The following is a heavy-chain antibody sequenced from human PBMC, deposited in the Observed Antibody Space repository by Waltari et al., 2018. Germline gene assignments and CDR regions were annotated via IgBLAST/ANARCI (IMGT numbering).Heavy chain of an antibody. D-gene: IGHD5-18*01. J-gene: IGHJ5*02. CDR2: IYYSGST. CDR3: AREPSTAMVTRNWFDP. Sequence: QLQLQESGPGLVKPSETLSLTCTVSGGSISSSSYYWGWIRQPPGKGLEWIGSIYYSGSTYYNPSLKSRVTISVDTSKNQFSLKLSSVTAADTAVYYCAREPSTAMVTRNWFDPWGQGTLVTVSS. V-gene: IGHV4-39*07. CDR1: GGSISSSSYY.